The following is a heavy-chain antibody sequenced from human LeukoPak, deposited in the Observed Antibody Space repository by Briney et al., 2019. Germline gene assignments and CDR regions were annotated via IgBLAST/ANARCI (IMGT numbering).Heavy chain of an antibody. Sequence: SQTLSLTCAISGDSVSSNSAAWNWIRQSPSRGLEGLGRTYYKSKWYNDYALSGKSRITINPYTSKNQFALQLNSVTPEDTAVYYCARETSSGWDLYYFAYWGQGTLVNVSS. J-gene: IGHJ4*02. V-gene: IGHV6-1*01. CDR3: ARETSSGWDLYYFAY. D-gene: IGHD6-19*01. CDR1: GDSVSSNSAA. CDR2: TYYKSKWYN.